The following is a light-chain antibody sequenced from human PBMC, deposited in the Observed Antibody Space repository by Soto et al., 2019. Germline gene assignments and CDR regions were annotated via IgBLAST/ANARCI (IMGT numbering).Light chain of an antibody. CDR3: QSYDSNNQV. V-gene: IGLV6-57*01. Sequence: NFMLTQPHSVSESPGKTVTISCTRSGGSIASNYVQWYQQRPGSSPTTVIYENNQRPSGVPDRLSGSIDSSSNSASLTSSGLKTEDEADYYCQSYDSNNQVFGGGTKLTVL. CDR1: GGSIASNY. CDR2: ENN. J-gene: IGLJ3*02.